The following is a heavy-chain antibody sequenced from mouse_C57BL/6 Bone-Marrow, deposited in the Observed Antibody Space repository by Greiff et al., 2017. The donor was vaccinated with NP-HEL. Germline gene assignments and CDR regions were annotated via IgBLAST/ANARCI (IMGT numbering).Heavy chain of an antibody. D-gene: IGHD4-1*01. CDR1: GYTFTSYG. CDR3: ASWDVFDY. V-gene: IGHV1-81*01. Sequence: VQLQQSGAELARPGASVKLSCKASGYTFTSYGISWVKQRTGQGLEWIGEIYPRSGNTYYNEKFKGKATLTADKSSSTAYMELRSLTSEDSAVYFCASWDVFDYWGQGTTLTVSS. CDR2: IYPRSGNT. J-gene: IGHJ2*01.